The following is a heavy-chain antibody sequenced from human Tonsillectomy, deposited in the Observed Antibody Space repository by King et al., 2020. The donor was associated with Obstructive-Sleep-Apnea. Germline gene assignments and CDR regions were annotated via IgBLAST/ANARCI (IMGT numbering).Heavy chain of an antibody. CDR3: AGERAAATNCFDP. D-gene: IGHD2-15*01. CDR1: GGSIRSSNYY. CDR2: IFFSGRT. J-gene: IGHJ5*02. Sequence: LQLQESGPGLLKPSETLSLTCTVSGGSIRSSNYYWGWIRQPPGKGLEWIGNIFFSGRTYYTPSLKSRVTISVDTSKNQFSLKMTSVTAADTAVYHCAGERAAATNCFDPWGQGSLVTVSS. V-gene: IGHV4-39*07.